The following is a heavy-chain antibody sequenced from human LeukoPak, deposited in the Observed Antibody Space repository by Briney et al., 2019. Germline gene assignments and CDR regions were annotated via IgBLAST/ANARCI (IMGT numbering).Heavy chain of an antibody. D-gene: IGHD2-21*01. CDR2: IYYSGST. CDR3: ERTVEYCGGDCYSFDY. V-gene: IGHV4-59*01. J-gene: IGHJ4*02. CDR1: GGSISSYY. Sequence: SETLSLTCTVSGGSISSYYWSWIRQPPGKGLEWIGYIYYSGSTNYNPSLKSRVTISVDTSKNQFSLKLSSVTAADTAVYYCERTVEYCGGDCYSFDYWGREPWSPSPQ.